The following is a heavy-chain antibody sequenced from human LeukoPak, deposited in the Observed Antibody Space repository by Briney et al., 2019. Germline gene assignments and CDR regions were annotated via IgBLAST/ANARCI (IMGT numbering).Heavy chain of an antibody. J-gene: IGHJ4*02. D-gene: IGHD6-13*01. CDR1: GGSISSYY. CDR2: IYYSGST. CDR3: ARLDYSSRYLNSGYYFDY. Sequence: KTSETLSLTCTVSGGSISSYYWSWIRQPPGKGLEWIGYIYYSGSTNYNPSLKSRVTISVDASKNQFSLKLSSVTAADTAVYYCARLDYSSRYLNSGYYFDYWGQGTLVTVSS. V-gene: IGHV4-59*08.